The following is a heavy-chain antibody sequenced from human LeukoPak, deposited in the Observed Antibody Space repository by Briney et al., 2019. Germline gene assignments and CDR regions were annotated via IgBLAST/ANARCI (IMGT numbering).Heavy chain of an antibody. D-gene: IGHD6-19*01. Sequence: GGSLRLSCAASGFTVSSNYMSWVRQAPGKGLELVSVIYSGGSTYYADSVKGRFTISRDNSKNTLYLQMNSLRAEDTAVYYCTGLYSGYSSGWYLGYWGQGTLVTVSS. J-gene: IGHJ4*02. CDR1: GFTVSSNY. V-gene: IGHV3-53*01. CDR3: TGLYSGYSSGWYLGY. CDR2: IYSGGST.